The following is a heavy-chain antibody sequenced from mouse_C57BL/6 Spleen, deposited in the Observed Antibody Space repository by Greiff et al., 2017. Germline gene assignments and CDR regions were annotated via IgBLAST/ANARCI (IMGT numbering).Heavy chain of an antibody. V-gene: IGHV1-69*01. CDR2: IDPSDSYT. CDR3: ARGLWYFDV. J-gene: IGHJ1*03. CDR1: GYTFTSYW. Sequence: QVQLQQPGAELVMPGASVKLSCKASGYTFTSYWMHWVKQRPGQGLEWIGEIDPSDSYTNYNQKFKGKTTLTVDKSSSTAYMQRSSLTSEDSAVYYCARGLWYFDVWGTGTTVTVSS.